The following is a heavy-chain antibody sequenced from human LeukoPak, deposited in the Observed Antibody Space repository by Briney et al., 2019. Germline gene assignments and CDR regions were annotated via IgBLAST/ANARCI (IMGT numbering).Heavy chain of an antibody. CDR3: ARLADYYDSSATRYFDL. V-gene: IGHV4-34*01. CDR1: GGSFSGYY. CDR2: INHSGST. D-gene: IGHD3-22*01. J-gene: IGHJ2*01. Sequence: PSETLSLTCAVYGGSFSGYYWSWLRQPPGKGLEWIGEINHSGSTNYNPSLKSRVTISVDTSKNQFSLKLSSVTAADTAVYYCARLADYYDSSATRYFDLWGRGTLVTVSS.